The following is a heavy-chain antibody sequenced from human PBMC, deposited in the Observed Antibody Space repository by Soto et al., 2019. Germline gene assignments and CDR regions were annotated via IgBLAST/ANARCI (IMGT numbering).Heavy chain of an antibody. CDR2: IIPIFGTA. CDR3: ARAQVHYYGMDV. V-gene: IGHV1-69*13. Sequence: GASVKVSCKASGGTFSSYAISWVRQAPGQGLEWMGGIIPIFGTAKYAQKFQGRVTITADESTSTAYIELSRRRYEATAVYYGARAQVHYYGMDVWGQGTTVTVSS. CDR1: GGTFSSYA. J-gene: IGHJ6*02.